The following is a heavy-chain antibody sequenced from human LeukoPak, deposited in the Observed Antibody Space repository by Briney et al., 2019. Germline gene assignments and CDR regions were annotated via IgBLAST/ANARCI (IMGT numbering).Heavy chain of an antibody. J-gene: IGHJ4*02. CDR3: ARRLWDSTGFDY. CDR2: IYYSGNN. D-gene: IGHD2/OR15-2a*01. CDR1: GGSISSGGYY. V-gene: IGHV4-31*03. Sequence: SQTLSLTCTVSGGSISSGGYYWSWIPQHPGKGLEWIGYIYYSGNNYYNPSLKSRVTISVDTSKNQFPLKLSSVTAADTAVYYCARRLWDSTGFDYWGQGTLVTVSS.